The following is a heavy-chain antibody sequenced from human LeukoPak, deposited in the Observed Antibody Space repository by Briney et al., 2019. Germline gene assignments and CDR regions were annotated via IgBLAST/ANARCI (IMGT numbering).Heavy chain of an antibody. CDR1: GGSISSYY. J-gene: IGHJ4*02. Sequence: SETLSLTCTVSGGSISSYYWSWIRQPPGKGLEWIGEINHSGSTNYNPSLKSRVTISVDTSKNQFSLKLSSVTAADTAVYYCARGVNPIRWIQLWLGFDYWGQGVLVTVSS. V-gene: IGHV4-34*01. D-gene: IGHD5-18*01. CDR2: INHSGST. CDR3: ARGVNPIRWIQLWLGFDY.